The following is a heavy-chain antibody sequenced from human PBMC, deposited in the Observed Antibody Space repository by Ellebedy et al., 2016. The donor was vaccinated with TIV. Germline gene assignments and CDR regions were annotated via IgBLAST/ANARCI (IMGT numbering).Heavy chain of an antibody. CDR3: ARTKSLYSARGFDS. D-gene: IGHD3-10*01. V-gene: IGHV4-59*08. Sequence: SETLSLTCTASGGSISTYYWSWIRQPPGKGLEWIGYIHDSESTNYKPSLRSRVTISADTPKNQFSLRLTSVTAADTAVYYCARTKSLYSARGFDSWGQGTRVTVSS. CDR1: GGSISTYY. J-gene: IGHJ4*02. CDR2: IHDSEST.